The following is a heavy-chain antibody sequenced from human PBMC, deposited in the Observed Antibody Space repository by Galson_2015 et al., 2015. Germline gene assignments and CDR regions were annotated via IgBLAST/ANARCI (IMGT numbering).Heavy chain of an antibody. D-gene: IGHD3-10*01. Sequence: SLRLSCAACGFTFSSYAMSWVRQAPGKGLKRVSAISGSGGSTYYADSVKGRFTISRDNSKNTLYLQMNSLRAEDTAVDYCAKEVYYYGSGRNGAVDYWGQGTLVTVSS. CDR2: ISGSGGST. CDR3: AKEVYYYGSGRNGAVDY. J-gene: IGHJ4*02. CDR1: GFTFSSYA. V-gene: IGHV3-23*01.